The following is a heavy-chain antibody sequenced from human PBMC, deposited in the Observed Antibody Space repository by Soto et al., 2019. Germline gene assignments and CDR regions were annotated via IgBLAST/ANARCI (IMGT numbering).Heavy chain of an antibody. CDR1: GFTVSSHY. Sequence: EVQLVETGGGLIQPGGSLRLSCAASGFTVSSHYMSWVRQAPGKGLEWVSIIYSGGSTYYADSVKGRFTISRDNSKNTLYLQMNSLRAEVTAVYYCERGPVAGPPWDAFDICGQGTMVTVSS. D-gene: IGHD6-19*01. J-gene: IGHJ3*02. CDR3: ERGPVAGPPWDAFDI. CDR2: IYSGGST. V-gene: IGHV3-53*02.